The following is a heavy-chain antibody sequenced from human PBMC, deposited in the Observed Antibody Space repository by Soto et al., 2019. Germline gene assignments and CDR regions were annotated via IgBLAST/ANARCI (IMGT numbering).Heavy chain of an antibody. CDR1: GFTFSSYA. J-gene: IGHJ4*02. V-gene: IGHV3-23*01. CDR2: ISGSGGST. Sequence: SLRLSCAASGFTFSSYAMSWVRQAPGKGLEWVSAISGSGGSTYYADSVKGRFTISRDNSKNTLYLQMNSLRAEDTAVYYCARGVESESGSYYFFYFDYWGQGTLVTVSS. CDR3: ARGVESESGSYYFFYFDY. D-gene: IGHD1-26*01.